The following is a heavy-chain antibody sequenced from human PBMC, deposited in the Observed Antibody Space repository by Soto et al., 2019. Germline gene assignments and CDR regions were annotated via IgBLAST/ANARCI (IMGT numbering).Heavy chain of an antibody. CDR2: ISSSVSII. D-gene: IGHD3-22*01. CDR1: GFTFSDYY. J-gene: IGHJ4*02. Sequence: QVQLVESGGDLVRPGGSLRLSCAASGFTFSDYYMSWIRQAPGKGLEWVSYISSSVSIIYYADSVKGRFTISRDNAQNPLYLQTNSLRAEDTAVYYCAGGLGYYDRSGYFDYCGQVTLVTVSS. CDR3: AGGLGYYDRSGYFDY. V-gene: IGHV3-11*01.